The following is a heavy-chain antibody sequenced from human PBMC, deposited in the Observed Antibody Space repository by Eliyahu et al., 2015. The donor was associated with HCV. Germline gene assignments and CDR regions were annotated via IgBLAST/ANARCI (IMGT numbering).Heavy chain of an antibody. Sequence: QVQLQQWGAGLLKPSETLSLTCAVYGXSFSGYYWSWIRQPPGKGLEWIGEINHSGNTNYNPSLKSRVTISVDTSKNQFSLKLSSVTAADTAVYYCARVGDGWGKYNWFDPWGQGTLVTVSS. D-gene: IGHD5-24*01. CDR2: INHSGNT. CDR3: ARVGDGWGKYNWFDP. V-gene: IGHV4-34*01. CDR1: GXSFSGYY. J-gene: IGHJ5*02.